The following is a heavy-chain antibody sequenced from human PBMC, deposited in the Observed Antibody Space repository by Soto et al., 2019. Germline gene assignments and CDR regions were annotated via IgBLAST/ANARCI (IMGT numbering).Heavy chain of an antibody. D-gene: IGHD6-19*01. V-gene: IGHV4-4*02. CDR3: ARSFGWYAIDY. J-gene: IGHJ4*02. CDR1: GDSISTNYF. CDR2: ISHSGSV. Sequence: QVLLQESGPGLVQPSGTLSLSCAVSGDSISTNYFWGWVRQPPGKGLEWVGDISHSGSVNYNPSLKSRVTISIDKSKNQFSLKLNSVTAADTAVYYCARSFGWYAIDYWGQGTLDIVSS.